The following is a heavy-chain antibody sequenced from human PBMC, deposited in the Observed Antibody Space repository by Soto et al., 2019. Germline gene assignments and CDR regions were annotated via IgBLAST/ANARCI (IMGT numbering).Heavy chain of an antibody. CDR1: GFTFSSYA. CDR2: ISSNGGST. D-gene: IGHD6-6*01. Sequence: GGSLRLSCSASGFTFSSYAMHWVRQAPGKGLEYVSAISSNGGSTYYADSVKGRFTISRDNSKNTLYLQMNSLRAEDTAVYYCAKDRAYSSSSHFDYWGQGTLVTVSS. J-gene: IGHJ4*02. V-gene: IGHV3-64*04. CDR3: AKDRAYSSSSHFDY.